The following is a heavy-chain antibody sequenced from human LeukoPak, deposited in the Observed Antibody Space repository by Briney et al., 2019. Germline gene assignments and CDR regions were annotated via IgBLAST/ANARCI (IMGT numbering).Heavy chain of an antibody. CDR1: GFTFSDYY. J-gene: IGHJ5*02. CDR3: ARRDGDYRWFDP. V-gene: IGHV3-11*06. CDR2: ISSSSSYT. D-gene: IGHD4-17*01. Sequence: PGGSLRLSCAASGFTFSDYYMSWIRQAPGKGLEWVSYISSSSSYTNYADSVKGRFTISRDNAKNSLYLQMNSLRAEDTAVYYCARRDGDYRWFDPWGQGTLVTVSS.